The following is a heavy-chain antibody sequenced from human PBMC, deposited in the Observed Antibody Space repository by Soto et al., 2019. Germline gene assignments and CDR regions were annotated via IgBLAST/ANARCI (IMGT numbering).Heavy chain of an antibody. D-gene: IGHD2-15*01. CDR3: ARVGSNVIVVVVPPLAEWFDP. CDR2: IYYSGST. CDR1: GGSVSSGSYY. J-gene: IGHJ5*02. V-gene: IGHV4-61*01. Sequence: SETLSLTCTVSGGSVSSGSYYWSWIRQPPGKGLEWIGYIYYSGSTNYNPSLKSRVTISVDTSKNQFSLKLSSVTAADTAVYYCARVGSNVIVVVVPPLAEWFDPWGQGTLVPVSS.